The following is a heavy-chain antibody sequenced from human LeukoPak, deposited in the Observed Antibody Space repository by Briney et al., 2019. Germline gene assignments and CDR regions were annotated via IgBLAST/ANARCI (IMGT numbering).Heavy chain of an antibody. J-gene: IGHJ4*02. CDR1: GRSIIGDY. Sequence: SETLSLTCTVAGRSIIGDYWGSIRQPPGKGMGWVGYIYYTGATNYNPSLKSRVTVSVDTSKSQFALKLSSVTAADTAVYYCARLEGDSTAVFDYWSQGTLVTVSS. D-gene: IGHD2-21*01. CDR2: IYYTGAT. CDR3: ARLEGDSTAVFDY. V-gene: IGHV4-59*01.